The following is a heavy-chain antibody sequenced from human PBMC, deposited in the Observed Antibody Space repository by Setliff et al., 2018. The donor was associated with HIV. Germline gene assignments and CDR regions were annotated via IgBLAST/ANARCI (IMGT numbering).Heavy chain of an antibody. Sequence: SETLSLTCTVSGGSIISYYWSWIRQSPGKGLEWIGYIYYSGSIYYNPSLKSRVTISVDTSQNQFSLKLRSVTAADTGVYYCARPGSSSYWENYWGQGTPVTVSS. CDR1: GGSIISYY. V-gene: IGHV4-59*01. D-gene: IGHD1-26*01. CDR3: ARPGSSSYWENY. J-gene: IGHJ4*02. CDR2: IYYSGSI.